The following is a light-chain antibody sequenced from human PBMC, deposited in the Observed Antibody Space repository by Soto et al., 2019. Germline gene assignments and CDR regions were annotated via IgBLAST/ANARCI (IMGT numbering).Light chain of an antibody. Sequence: QSALTQPASVSGSPGQSITISCTGTSSDVGGYTYVSWYQQHPGKVPKLMIYHVSNRPSGVSNRFSGSKSGNTASLTISRLQAEDEADYYCSSYGASRILFGGGTKLTVL. V-gene: IGLV2-14*01. CDR1: SSDVGGYTY. CDR2: HVS. CDR3: SSYGASRIL. J-gene: IGLJ2*01.